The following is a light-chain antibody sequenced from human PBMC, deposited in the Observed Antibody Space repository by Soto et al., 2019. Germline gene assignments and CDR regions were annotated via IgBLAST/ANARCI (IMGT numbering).Light chain of an antibody. CDR3: AAWDGSLNNVL. V-gene: IGLV1-44*01. Sequence: QSVLPQPHSASGTPGQRVTISCSGSGSSIGTNTVHMYRQLPGTAPKLLIYGDNQRPSGVPDRFSGSKSGTSASLAISGLQSEDEADYYCAAWDGSLNNVLFGGGIKLTVL. CDR2: GDN. J-gene: IGLJ2*01. CDR1: GSSIGTNT.